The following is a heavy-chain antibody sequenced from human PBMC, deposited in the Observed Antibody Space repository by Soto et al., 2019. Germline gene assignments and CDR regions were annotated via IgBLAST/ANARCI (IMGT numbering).Heavy chain of an antibody. CDR2: ISGSGGST. V-gene: IGHV3-23*01. D-gene: IGHD3-10*01. CDR1: GFTFSSYS. J-gene: IGHJ4*02. CDR3: AKDDAMVRGVTGSVDY. Sequence: GGSLRLSCAASGFTFSSYSMNWVRQAPGKGLEWVSAISGSGGSTYYADSVKGRFTISRDNSKNTLYLQMNSLRAEDTAVYYCAKDDAMVRGVTGSVDYWGQGTLVTVSS.